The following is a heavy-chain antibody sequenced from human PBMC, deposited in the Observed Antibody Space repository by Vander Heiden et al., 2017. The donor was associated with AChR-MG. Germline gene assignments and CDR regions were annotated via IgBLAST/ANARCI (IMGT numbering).Heavy chain of an antibody. CDR1: GFTLSYYS. J-gene: IGHJ4*02. V-gene: IGHV3-21*01. CDR2: ISSSGSYM. Sequence: EVQLVESGGGLVKPGGSLRLSCAGAGFTLSYYSMNWVRQAPGKGLGWVSSISSSGSYMYYADSVKGRFTISRDSANNSLYLQMDSLRVEDTAVYYCARDPWGNFDSWGQGTLVTVSS. CDR3: ARDPWGNFDS. D-gene: IGHD3-16*01.